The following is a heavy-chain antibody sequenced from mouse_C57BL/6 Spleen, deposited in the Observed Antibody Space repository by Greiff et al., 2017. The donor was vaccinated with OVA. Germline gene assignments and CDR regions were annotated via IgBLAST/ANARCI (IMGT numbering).Heavy chain of an antibody. CDR2: INPGSGGT. CDR1: GYAFTNYL. J-gene: IGHJ2*01. CDR3: VRVGDY. Sequence: QVQLQQSGAELVRPGTSVKVSCKASGYAFTNYLIEWVKQRPGQGLEWIGVINPGSGGTNYNEKFKGKATLTADKSSSTAYMQLSSLTSEDSAVYFCVRVGDYWGQGTTLTVSS. V-gene: IGHV1-54*01.